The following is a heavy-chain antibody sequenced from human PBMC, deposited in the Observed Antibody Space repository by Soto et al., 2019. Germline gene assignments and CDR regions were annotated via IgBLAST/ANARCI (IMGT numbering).Heavy chain of an antibody. CDR2: INPSGGST. V-gene: IGHV1-46*01. J-gene: IGHJ4*02. Sequence: QVQLVQSGAEVKKPGASVKISCKASAYMFTNYYMHWVRQAPGQGLEWMGIINPSGGSTSYAQKFQGRVTMTRDTSTSTVYMDLSSLRSEDTAVYYCASSGPSSPFDYWGQGTLVTVSS. CDR3: ASSGPSSPFDY. D-gene: IGHD6-13*01. CDR1: AYMFTNYY.